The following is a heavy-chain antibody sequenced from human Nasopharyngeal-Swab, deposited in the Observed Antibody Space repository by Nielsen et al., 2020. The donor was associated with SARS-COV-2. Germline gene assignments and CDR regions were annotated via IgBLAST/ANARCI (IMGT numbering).Heavy chain of an antibody. CDR2: IYYSGST. CDR3: ARHFQDVTIFGVVIPGDYMDV. V-gene: IGHV4-39*01. D-gene: IGHD3-3*01. Sequence: WIRQPPGKGLEWIGSIYYSGSTYYNPSLKSRVTISVDTSKNQFSLKLSSVTVADTAVYYCARHFQDVTIFGVVIPGDYMDVWGKGTTVTVSS. J-gene: IGHJ6*03.